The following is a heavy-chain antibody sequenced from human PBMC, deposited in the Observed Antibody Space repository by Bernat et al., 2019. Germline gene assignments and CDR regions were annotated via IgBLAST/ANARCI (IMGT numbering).Heavy chain of an antibody. V-gene: IGHV4-34*01. D-gene: IGHD2-2*02. CDR2: INHSGST. CDR1: GGSFSGYY. Sequence: QVQLQQWGAGLLKPSETLSLTCAVYGGSFSGYYWSWIRQPPGKGLEWIGEINHSGSTNYNPSRKSRVTISVDTSKNQFSLKLSSVTAADTAVYYCSRVPIVVVPAAIPSFRHWFDPWDQGTLVTVSS. CDR3: SRVPIVVVPAAIPSFRHWFDP. J-gene: IGHJ5*02.